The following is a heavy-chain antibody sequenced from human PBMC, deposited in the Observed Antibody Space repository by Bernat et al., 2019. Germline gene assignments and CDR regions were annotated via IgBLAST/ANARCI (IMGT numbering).Heavy chain of an antibody. D-gene: IGHD2-15*01. J-gene: IGHJ4*02. Sequence: QVQLVESGGGVVQPGRSLRLSCAASGFTFSSYAMHWVRQAPGKGLEWVAVISYDGSNKYYADSVKGLFTISRDNSKNTLYLQMNSLRAEDTAVYYCARDEIVVVVAATFDYWGQGTLVTVSS. V-gene: IGHV3-30-3*01. CDR1: GFTFSSYA. CDR2: ISYDGSNK. CDR3: ARDEIVVVVAATFDY.